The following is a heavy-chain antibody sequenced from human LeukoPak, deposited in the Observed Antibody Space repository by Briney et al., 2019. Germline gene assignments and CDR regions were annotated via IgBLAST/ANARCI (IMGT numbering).Heavy chain of an antibody. D-gene: IGHD6-19*01. V-gene: IGHV4-34*01. CDR1: GGSFSGYY. CDR3: ASVVAVAGNDYFDY. J-gene: IGHJ4*02. Sequence: PSETLSLTCAVYGGSFSGYYWSWIRQPPGKGLEWIGEINHSGSTNYNPSLKSRVTISVDTSKNQFSLKLSSVTAADTAVYYCASVVAVAGNDYFDYWGQGTLATVSS. CDR2: INHSGST.